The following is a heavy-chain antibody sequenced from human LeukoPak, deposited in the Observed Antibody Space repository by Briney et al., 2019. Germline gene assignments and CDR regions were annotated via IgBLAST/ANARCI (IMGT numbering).Heavy chain of an antibody. CDR2: IYYSGST. J-gene: IGHJ3*02. CDR3: ARWSGSYYWYYAFDT. V-gene: IGHV4-59*01. Sequence: SETLSLTCTVSGGSISSYYWSWIRQPPGKGLEWIGYIYYSGSTNYNPSLKSRVTISVDTSKNQFSLKLSSVTAADTAVYYCARWSGSYYWYYAFDTWGQGTMVTVSS. D-gene: IGHD1-26*01. CDR1: GGSISSYY.